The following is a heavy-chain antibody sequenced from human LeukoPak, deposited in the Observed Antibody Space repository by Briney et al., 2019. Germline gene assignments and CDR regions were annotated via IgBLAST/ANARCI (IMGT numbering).Heavy chain of an antibody. J-gene: IGHJ4*02. D-gene: IGHD2-21*02. CDR1: GGTFSSYA. V-gene: IGHV1-69*05. CDR3: AREAMVVTPPFDY. Sequence: SVKVSCKASGGTFSSYAISWVRQAPGQGLEWMGRIIPIFGTANYAQKFQGRVTITTDESMSTAYMELSSLRSEDTAVYYCAREAMVVTPPFDYWGQGTLVTVSS. CDR2: IIPIFGTA.